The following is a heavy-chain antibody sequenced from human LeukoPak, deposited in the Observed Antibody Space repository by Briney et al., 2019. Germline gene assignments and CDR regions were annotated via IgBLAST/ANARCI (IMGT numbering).Heavy chain of an antibody. V-gene: IGHV4-61*02. CDR2: IYTSGST. CDR3: ARDRLLWFGESSSVVRYYYYMDV. Sequence: PSETLSLTCTVSGGSINSNSYYWSWIRQPAGKGLEWIGRIYTSGSTNYNPSLKSRVTMSVDTSKNQFSLKLSSVTAADTAVYYCARDRLLWFGESSSVVRYYYYMDVWGKGTTVTISS. D-gene: IGHD3-10*01. CDR1: GGSINSNSYY. J-gene: IGHJ6*03.